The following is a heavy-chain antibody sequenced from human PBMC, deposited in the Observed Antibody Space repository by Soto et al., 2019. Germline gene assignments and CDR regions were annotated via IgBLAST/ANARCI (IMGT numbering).Heavy chain of an antibody. D-gene: IGHD1-1*01. V-gene: IGHV3-30*18. J-gene: IGHJ6*02. CDR2: ISYDGSNK. Sequence: QVQLVESGGGVVQPGRSLRLSCAASGFTFSSYGMHWVRQAPGKGLEWVAVISYDGSNKYYADSVKGRFTISRDNSKNTLYLQMNRLRAEDTAVYYCAKDLDGHEAYYYYYYGMDVWGQGTTVTVSS. CDR1: GFTFSSYG. CDR3: AKDLDGHEAYYYYYYGMDV.